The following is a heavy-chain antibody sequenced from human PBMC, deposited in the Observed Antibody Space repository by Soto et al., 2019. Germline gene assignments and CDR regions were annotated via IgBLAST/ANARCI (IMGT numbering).Heavy chain of an antibody. J-gene: IGHJ6*02. CDR1: GGTFSSYT. Sequence: QVPLVQSGAEVKKPGSSVKVSCKASGGTFSSYTISWVRQAPGQGLEWMGRIIPILGIANYAQKFQGRVTITADKSTSTAYMELSSLRSEDTAVYYCARDGGMRGMDVWGQGTTVTVSS. CDR3: ARDGGMRGMDV. CDR2: IIPILGIA. D-gene: IGHD1-1*01. V-gene: IGHV1-69*08.